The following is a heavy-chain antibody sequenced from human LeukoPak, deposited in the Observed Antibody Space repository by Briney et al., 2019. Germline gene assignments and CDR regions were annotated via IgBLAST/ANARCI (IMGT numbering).Heavy chain of an antibody. J-gene: IGHJ3*02. CDR2: IYTSGST. V-gene: IGHV4-4*09. D-gene: IGHD1-26*01. Sequence: SETLSLTCTVSGGSISSYYWSWIRQPPGKGLEWIGYIYTSGSTNYNHSLKSRVTISVDTSKNQFSLKLSSVTAADTAVYYCASSESGSYSDAFDIWGQGTMVTVSS. CDR3: ASSESGSYSDAFDI. CDR1: GGSISSYY.